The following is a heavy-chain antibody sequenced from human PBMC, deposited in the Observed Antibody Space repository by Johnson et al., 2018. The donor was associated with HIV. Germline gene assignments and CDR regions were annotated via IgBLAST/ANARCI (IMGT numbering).Heavy chain of an antibody. CDR1: GFTFSSYA. CDR3: AKERTSSGYYYDAFDI. D-gene: IGHD3-22*01. J-gene: IGHJ3*02. CDR2: ISYDGSNK. V-gene: IGHV3-30-3*01. Sequence: QVQLVESGGGVVQPGRSLRLSCAASGFTFSSYAMHWVRQAPGKGLEWVAVISYDGSNKYYADSVKGRFTISRDNSKNTLYLQMNSLRAEDTAVYYCAKERTSSGYYYDAFDIWGQGTMVTVSS.